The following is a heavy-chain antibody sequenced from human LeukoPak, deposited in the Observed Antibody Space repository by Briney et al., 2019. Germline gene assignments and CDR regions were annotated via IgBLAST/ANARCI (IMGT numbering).Heavy chain of an antibody. D-gene: IGHD3-10*01. V-gene: IGHV4-38-2*02. Sequence: SETLSLTCTVSAYSISSGYYWGWVRQPPGKGLEWIGSIYHSGNTYYNPSLRSRVTISVDTSKNQFSLKLSSVTAADTAVYYCARDYGLAVVRGAEWFDPWGQGTLVTVSS. J-gene: IGHJ5*02. CDR1: AYSISSGYY. CDR3: ARDYGLAVVRGAEWFDP. CDR2: IYHSGNT.